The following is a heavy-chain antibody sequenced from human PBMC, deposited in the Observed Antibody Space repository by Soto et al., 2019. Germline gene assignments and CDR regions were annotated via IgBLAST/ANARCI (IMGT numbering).Heavy chain of an antibody. J-gene: IGHJ3*01. CDR1: GGTFSSFV. Sequence: QVQLVQSGAEVKKPGSSVKVSCKASGGTFSSFVISWVRQAPGQGLEWMGGIIPIFGTPDYAQKFQGRVTITADESTRTAYMELGSLRSDDTATYYRAIDFIVRGVPRSAFDDWGQGTMVTVSS. D-gene: IGHD3-10*01. CDR2: IIPIFGTP. V-gene: IGHV1-69*01. CDR3: AIDFIVRGVPRSAFDD.